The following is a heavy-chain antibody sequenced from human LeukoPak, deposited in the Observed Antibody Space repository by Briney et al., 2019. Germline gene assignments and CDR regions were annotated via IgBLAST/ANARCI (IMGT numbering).Heavy chain of an antibody. CDR2: IFPSGST. D-gene: IGHD3-16*01. Sequence: PSETLSLTCIVSGGSISSGPYYWGWIRQPPGKGLEWIGSIFPSGSTYSNPSLKSRVTISVDTSKNQFSLKLSSVTAADTAVYYCARHGSLRSGLYIRGQGSLVTVSS. J-gene: IGHJ4*02. CDR1: GGSISSGPYY. CDR3: ARHGSLRSGLYI. V-gene: IGHV4-39*01.